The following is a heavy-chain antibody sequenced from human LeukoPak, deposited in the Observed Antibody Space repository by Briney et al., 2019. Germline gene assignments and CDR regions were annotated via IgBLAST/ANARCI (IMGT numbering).Heavy chain of an antibody. CDR3: ARARLERTGYYFDS. Sequence: SQTLSLTCTVSGGSISSGVYYWSWIRQAPGEGLEWIGYIHHGGSTYYNPSLKSRVTLSVDRSKNQFSLQLTSVTAADTAVYYCARARLERTGYYFDSWGQGALVTVSS. J-gene: IGHJ4*02. D-gene: IGHD2-8*02. V-gene: IGHV4-30-2*01. CDR2: IHHGGST. CDR1: GGSISSGVYY.